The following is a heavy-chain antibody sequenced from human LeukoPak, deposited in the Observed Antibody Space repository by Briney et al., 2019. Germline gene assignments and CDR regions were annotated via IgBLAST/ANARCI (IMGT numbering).Heavy chain of an antibody. CDR1: GGTISGSNYY. CDR3: ARSLIVVEYYYGMDV. D-gene: IGHD3-22*01. CDR2: IFYTGSS. V-gene: IGHV4-39*07. Sequence: SETLSLTCTVSGGTISGSNYYWGWIRQPPGKGLEWIGSIFYTGSSYYNPSLKSRVTLSVDTSKDQFSLKLSSVTAADTAVYYCARSLIVVEYYYGMDVWGQGTTVTVSS. J-gene: IGHJ6*02.